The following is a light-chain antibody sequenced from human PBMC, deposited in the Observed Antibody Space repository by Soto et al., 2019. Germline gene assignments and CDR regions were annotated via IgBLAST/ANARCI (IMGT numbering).Light chain of an antibody. CDR1: SSNVGSYKL. Sequence: QSVLTQPASVSGSPGQSITISCTGTSSNVGSYKLVSWYQQHPGKAPKLMIFEVNKRPSGVSNRFSGSKSGNTAPLTISGLKVEDEADYYCCSSGGSPKYVLGNGTKVTVL. J-gene: IGLJ1*01. CDR3: CSSGGSPKYV. V-gene: IGLV2-23*02. CDR2: EVN.